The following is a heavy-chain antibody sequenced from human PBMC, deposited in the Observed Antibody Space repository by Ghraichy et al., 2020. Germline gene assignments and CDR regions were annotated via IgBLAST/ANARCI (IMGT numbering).Heavy chain of an antibody. V-gene: IGHV3-23*01. CDR1: GFTFANSV. J-gene: IGHJ6*02. Sequence: GGSLRLSCVASGFTFANSVMTWVRQPPGKGLEWVSSISGSGNNPSYADSVKGRFTISRDNSKNTLYLQMTTLRAEDAAVYYCAKPDPRLGITGWAYNMDVWGQGTTVTGSS. CDR2: ISGSGNNP. CDR3: AKPDPRLGITGWAYNMDV. D-gene: IGHD3-9*01.